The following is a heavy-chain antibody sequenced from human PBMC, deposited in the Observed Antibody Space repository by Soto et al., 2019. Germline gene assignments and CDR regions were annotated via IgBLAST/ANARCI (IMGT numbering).Heavy chain of an antibody. D-gene: IGHD6-13*01. CDR3: AKDSVYSSTLDY. V-gene: IGHV3-23*01. CDR1: GFTFSSYA. J-gene: IGHJ4*02. CDR2: ISGSGGST. Sequence: EVQLLESGGGLVQPGGSLRLSCAASGFTFSSYAMSWVRQAPGKGLEWVSAISGSGGSTYNADSVKGRFTISRDNSKNTLYLQMNSLRAEDTAVYYCAKDSVYSSTLDYWGQGTLVTVSS.